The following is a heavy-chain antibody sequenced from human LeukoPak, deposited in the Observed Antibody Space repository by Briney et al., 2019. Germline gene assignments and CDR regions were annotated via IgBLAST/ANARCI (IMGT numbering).Heavy chain of an antibody. J-gene: IGHJ4*02. CDR2: INPGGGST. D-gene: IGHD2-21*02. CDR3: ARNWGGDLLVGGPFDY. CDR1: GYTFTTYY. Sequence: GASVKVSCKASGYTFTTYYMHWVRQAPGQGLEWMGIINPGGGSTSYAQKFQGRVTMTRDMSTRTVYMELSSLRSEDTAVYYCARNWGGDLLVGGPFDYWGQGTLVTVSS. V-gene: IGHV1-46*01.